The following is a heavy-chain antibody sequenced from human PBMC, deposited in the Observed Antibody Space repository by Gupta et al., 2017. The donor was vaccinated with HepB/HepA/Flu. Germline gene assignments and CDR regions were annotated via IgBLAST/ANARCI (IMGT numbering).Heavy chain of an antibody. CDR1: GLPFSNAW. V-gene: IGHV3-15*01. CDR3: TTGGTWSDYYYYYGMDV. J-gene: IGHJ6*02. D-gene: IGHD3-3*01. CDR2: IKSKTDGGTT. Sequence: EVQLVASRGGLVKPGGSLRLSCPASGLPFSNAWMSWVRQAPGKGLEWVGRIKSKTDGGTTDYAAPVKGRFTISRDDSKNTLYLQLNSLNSKDTAVYYCTTGGTWSDYYYYYGMDVWGQGTTGTVSS.